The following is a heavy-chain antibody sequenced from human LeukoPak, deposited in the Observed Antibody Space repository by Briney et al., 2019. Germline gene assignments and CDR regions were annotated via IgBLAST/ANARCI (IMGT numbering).Heavy chain of an antibody. Sequence: PGGSLRLSCAASGFTFSSYWMSWVRQAPGKGLEWVSYISSSGSTIYYADSVKGRFTISRDNAKNSLYLQMNSLRAEDTAVYYCAVAARGXXYMDVWGKGTTVTVSS. D-gene: IGHD6-6*01. CDR2: ISSSGSTI. J-gene: IGHJ6*03. CDR3: AVAARGXXYMDV. V-gene: IGHV3-48*04. CDR1: GFTFSSYW.